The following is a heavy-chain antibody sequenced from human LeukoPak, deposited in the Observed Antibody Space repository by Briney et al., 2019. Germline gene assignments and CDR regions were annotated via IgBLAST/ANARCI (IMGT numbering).Heavy chain of an antibody. CDR3: ATGYSSGWYHYFDY. CDR2: IYTSGST. V-gene: IGHV4-4*07. Sequence: PSETLSLTCTVSGGSISSYYWSWIRQPAGKGLEWIGRIYTSGSTNYNPSLKSRVTMSVDTSKNQFSLKLSSVTAADTAVYYCATGYSSGWYHYFDYWGQGTLVTVSS. CDR1: GGSISSYY. J-gene: IGHJ4*02. D-gene: IGHD6-19*01.